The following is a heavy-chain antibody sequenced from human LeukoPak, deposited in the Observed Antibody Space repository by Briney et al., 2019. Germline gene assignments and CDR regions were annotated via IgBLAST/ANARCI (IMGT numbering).Heavy chain of an antibody. V-gene: IGHV3-23*01. D-gene: IGHD3-9*01. J-gene: IGHJ4*01. CDR2: IGGRDVGT. CDR3: AKWGHYDILSGYYDSDY. CDR1: GFIFSNYA. Sequence: GGSLRLSCAASGFIFSNYAMSWARQAPGKGLEWVSAIGGRDVGTYYADSVRGRFTLPRDDPKTTLYLQMNTLRVEDTAVYYCAKWGHYDILSGYYDSDYWGHGTLVTVSS.